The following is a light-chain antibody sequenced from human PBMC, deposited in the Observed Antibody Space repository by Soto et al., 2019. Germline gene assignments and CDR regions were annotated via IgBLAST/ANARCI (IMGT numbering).Light chain of an antibody. V-gene: IGLV2-14*01. CDR2: DVS. CDR3: SSYTSNSTLV. J-gene: IGLJ1*01. Sequence: QSALTQPASVSGSPGQSITISCTGTSSDVGAYNYVSWYQQHPGKAPKLMIYDVSNRPSGVSNRFSGSKSGNTASLTISGFQAEDEADYYCSSYTSNSTLVFGTGTKVTVL. CDR1: SSDVGAYNY.